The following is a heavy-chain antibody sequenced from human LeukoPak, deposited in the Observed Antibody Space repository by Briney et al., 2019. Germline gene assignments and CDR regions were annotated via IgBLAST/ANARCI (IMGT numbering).Heavy chain of an antibody. CDR1: GFSLSRYA. Sequence: GSLTLSCPPSGFSLSRYALRWVRQAARRGLAWVSSIGSGGGITYYADAVKRRSTISRDNSKNTVSLQMNSLRAEDTAVYYCAWDYVWGSFRHWGQGSLVTVSS. J-gene: IGHJ4*02. D-gene: IGHD3-16*02. CDR3: AWDYVWGSFRH. CDR2: IGSGGGIT. V-gene: IGHV3-23*01.